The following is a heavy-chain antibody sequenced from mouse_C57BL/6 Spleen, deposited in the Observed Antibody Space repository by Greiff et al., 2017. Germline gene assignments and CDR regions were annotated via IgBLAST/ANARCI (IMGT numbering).Heavy chain of an antibody. CDR3: TRCLGLGGDY. CDR2: IDPETGGT. V-gene: IGHV1-15*01. Sequence: VQGVESGAELVRPGASVTLSCKASGYTFTDYEMHWVKQTPVHGLEWIGAIDPETGGTAYNQKFKGKAILTADKSSSTAYMELRSLTSEDSAVYYCTRCLGLGGDYWGQGTTLTVSS. CDR1: GYTFTDYE. J-gene: IGHJ2*01. D-gene: IGHD4-1*01.